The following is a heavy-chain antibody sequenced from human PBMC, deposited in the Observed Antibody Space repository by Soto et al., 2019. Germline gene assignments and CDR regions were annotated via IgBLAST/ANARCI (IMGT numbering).Heavy chain of an antibody. D-gene: IGHD2-2*02. CDR3: VKDRSCSSTSCYTLVFDY. V-gene: IGHV3-64D*06. CDR2: ISSNGGST. CDR1: GFTFSSYA. J-gene: IGHJ4*02. Sequence: PGGSLRLSCSASGFTFSSYAMHWVRQAPGKGLEYVSAISSNGGSTYCADSVKGRFTISRDNSKNTLYLQMSSLRAEDTAVYYCVKDRSCSSTSCYTLVFDYWGQGTLVTVSS.